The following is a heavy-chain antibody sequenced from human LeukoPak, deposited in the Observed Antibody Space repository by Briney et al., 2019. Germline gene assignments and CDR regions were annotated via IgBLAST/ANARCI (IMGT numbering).Heavy chain of an antibody. CDR1: GDSISYHNYY. D-gene: IGHD6-19*01. CDR3: ARLRAMAGHRGGFDF. CDR2: VYYTGNT. J-gene: IGHJ3*01. Sequence: SGTLSLTCAVSGDSISYHNYYWDWIRQPPGKGLEWIGTVYYTGNTYYNPSLKSRVAISVDTSKNQFSLQLTSMTAADTAVYYCARLRAMAGHRGGFDFWGRGTMVTVSS. V-gene: IGHV4-39*01.